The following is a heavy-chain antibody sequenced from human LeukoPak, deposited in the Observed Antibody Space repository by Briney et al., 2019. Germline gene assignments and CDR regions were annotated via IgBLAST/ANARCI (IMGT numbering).Heavy chain of an antibody. CDR2: IYYSGST. J-gene: IGHJ4*02. CDR1: GGSISSYY. V-gene: IGHV4-59*08. CDR3: ARRAYGVFDY. D-gene: IGHD3-16*01. Sequence: SETLSLTCTVSGGSISSYYWSWIRQPPGKGLEWIGYIYYSGSTNYNPSLKSRVTISVDTSKNQLSLKLSSVTAADTAVYYCARRAYGVFDYWGQETLVTVSS.